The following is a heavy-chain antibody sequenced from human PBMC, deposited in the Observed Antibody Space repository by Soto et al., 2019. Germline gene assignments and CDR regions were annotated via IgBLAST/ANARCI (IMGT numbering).Heavy chain of an antibody. J-gene: IGHJ4*02. V-gene: IGHV3-30-3*01. D-gene: IGHD2-2*01. Sequence: PGGSLRLSCAASGFTFSSYAMNWVRQAPGKGLEWVALISYDGSNKYYAGSVKGRFTITRDSSKNTLYLQMNSLRAADTAVYYCGRCSSTSCHLGSDYWGQGTLVTVSS. CDR1: GFTFSSYA. CDR3: GRCSSTSCHLGSDY. CDR2: ISYDGSNK.